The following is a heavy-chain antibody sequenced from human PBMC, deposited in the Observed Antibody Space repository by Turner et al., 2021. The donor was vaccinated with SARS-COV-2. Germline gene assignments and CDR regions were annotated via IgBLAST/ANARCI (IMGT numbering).Heavy chain of an antibody. CDR2: VSARGGNT. CDR1: GFTFRNYA. Sequence: EVQLLESGGGLVQPGGSLRLSCVAAGFTFRNYAMSWVRLAPGRGLEWGSTVSARGGNTYYADSLKGRFTISRDNSENAVFLQVNSLRAEDTAVYYCAKGTIAVPGTFDYWGQGSLVTVSS. J-gene: IGHJ4*02. D-gene: IGHD6-19*01. V-gene: IGHV3-23*01. CDR3: AKGTIAVPGTFDY.